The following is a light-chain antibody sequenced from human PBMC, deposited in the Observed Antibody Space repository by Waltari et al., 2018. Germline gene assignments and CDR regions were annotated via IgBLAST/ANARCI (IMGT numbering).Light chain of an antibody. J-gene: IGLJ2*01. V-gene: IGLV2-14*03. CDR1: SSDLVGYNY. Sequence: QSALTQPASVSGSPGQSITISCTGASSDLVGYNYVSWYQQHPVEAPKLIIYDVTHRPSGVSNPFSGSMSGNTASLTISGLQAEDEAHYYCSSYTSSSTVIFGGGTKLTVL. CDR3: SSYTSSSTVI. CDR2: DVT.